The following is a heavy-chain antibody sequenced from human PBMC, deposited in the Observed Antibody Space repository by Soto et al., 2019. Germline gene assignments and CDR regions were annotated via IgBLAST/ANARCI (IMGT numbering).Heavy chain of an antibody. CDR1: GGSFSGYY. Sequence: QVQLQQWGAGLLKPSETLSLTCAVYGGSFSGYYWSWIRQPPGKGLEWIGEINHSGSTNYNPSLKGRVTISVDTSKNQFSLKLSSVTAADTAVYYCARGRRLVYWPGGAAESPGYFDLWGRGTLVTVSS. D-gene: IGHD6-13*01. J-gene: IGHJ2*01. CDR2: INHSGST. CDR3: ARGRRLVYWPGGAAESPGYFDL. V-gene: IGHV4-34*01.